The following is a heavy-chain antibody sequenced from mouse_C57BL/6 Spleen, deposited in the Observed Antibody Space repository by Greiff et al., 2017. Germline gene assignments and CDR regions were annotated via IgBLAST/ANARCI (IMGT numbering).Heavy chain of an antibody. Sequence: VQLQQSGAELVRPGASVTLSCKASGYTFTDYEMHWVKQTPVHGLEWIGAIDPETGGTAYNQKFKGKAILSADKAYSKAYMELRSLTSEDSAVYYGTRPTTVVDFDVWGTGTTLTVSS. CDR3: TRPTTVVDFDV. D-gene: IGHD1-1*01. CDR1: GYTFTDYE. V-gene: IGHV1-15*01. CDR2: IDPETGGT. J-gene: IGHJ1*03.